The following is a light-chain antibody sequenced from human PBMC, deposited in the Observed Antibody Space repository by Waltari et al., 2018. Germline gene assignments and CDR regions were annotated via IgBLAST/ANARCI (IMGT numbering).Light chain of an antibody. Sequence: DIQMTQSPSSLSASVGDRVTITCRASQSISSYLNWYQQKPRKAPKVLIYAASSWQSGVPSRFSGSGSWTDCTLTISSLQPEDFATYYCQQSYRTPLTFGGGTKVEIK. CDR2: AAS. V-gene: IGKV1-39*01. CDR3: QQSYRTPLT. CDR1: QSISSY. J-gene: IGKJ4*01.